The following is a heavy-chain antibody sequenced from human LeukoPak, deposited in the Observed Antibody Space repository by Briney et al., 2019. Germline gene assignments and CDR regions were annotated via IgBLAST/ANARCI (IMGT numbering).Heavy chain of an antibody. J-gene: IGHJ4*02. V-gene: IGHV1-3*03. Sequence: GASVKVSCKASGYTFTNYAMHWVRQAPGQRLEWMRWINAANGNTKYSQEFQGRVTITRDTSASTAYMELSSLRSEDMAVYYCARVSGYSYGDFDYWGQGTLVTVSS. CDR2: INAANGNT. CDR3: ARVSGYSYGDFDY. D-gene: IGHD5-18*01. CDR1: GYTFTNYA.